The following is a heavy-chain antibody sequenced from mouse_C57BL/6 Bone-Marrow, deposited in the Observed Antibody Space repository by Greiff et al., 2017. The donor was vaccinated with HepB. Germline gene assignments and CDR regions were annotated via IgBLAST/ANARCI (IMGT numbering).Heavy chain of an antibody. CDR1: GYTFTSYW. CDR2: IDPSDSYT. CDR3: ARWRYYGSSWNWYFDV. V-gene: IGHV1-69*01. D-gene: IGHD1-1*01. Sequence: QVQLQQSGAELVMPGASVKLSCKASGYTFTSYWMHWVKQRPGQGLEWIGEIDPSDSYTNYNQKFKGKSTLTVDKSSSTAYMQRSSLTSEDSAVYYCARWRYYGSSWNWYFDVWGTGTTVTVSS. J-gene: IGHJ1*03.